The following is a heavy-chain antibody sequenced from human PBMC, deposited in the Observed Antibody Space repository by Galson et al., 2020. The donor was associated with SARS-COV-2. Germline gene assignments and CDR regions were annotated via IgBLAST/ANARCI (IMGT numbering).Heavy chain of an antibody. CDR2: INHSGST. J-gene: IGHJ6*03. CDR1: GGSFSGYY. CDR3: ARGGHRYCSSTSCYYYYYYMGV. Sequence: SETLSLTCAVYGGSFSGYYWSWIRQPPGKGLEWIGEINHSGSTNYNPSLKSRVTISVDTSKNQFSLKLSSVTAADTAVYYCARGGHRYCSSTSCYYYYYYMGVWGKGTTVTVSS. D-gene: IGHD2-2*01. V-gene: IGHV4-34*01.